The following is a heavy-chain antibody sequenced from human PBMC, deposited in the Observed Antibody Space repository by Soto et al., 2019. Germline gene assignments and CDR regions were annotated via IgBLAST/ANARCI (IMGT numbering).Heavy chain of an antibody. CDR3: ARDMGSGSYYAPWFDY. CDR2: IWYDGSNK. D-gene: IGHD1-26*01. Sequence: GGSLRLSCAASGFTFSSYGMHWVRQAPGKGLEWVAVIWYDGSNKYYADSVKGRFTISRDNSKNTLYLQMNSLRAEDTAVYYCARDMGSGSYYAPWFDYWGQGTLVTVSS. CDR1: GFTFSSYG. V-gene: IGHV3-33*01. J-gene: IGHJ4*02.